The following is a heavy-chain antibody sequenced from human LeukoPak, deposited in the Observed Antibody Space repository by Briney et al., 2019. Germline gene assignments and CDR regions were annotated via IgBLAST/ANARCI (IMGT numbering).Heavy chain of an antibody. J-gene: IGHJ4*02. CDR2: IRYDESDK. CDR3: AKGKGCSSTSCYSFDY. D-gene: IGHD2-2*01. V-gene: IGHV3-30*02. CDR1: GFTFSSYG. Sequence: GSLRLSCVASGFTFSSYGMHWVRQAPGKGLEWVAFIRYDESDKYYPDSVKGRFTISRDTSKNTLYLQMNSLRAEDTAVYYCAKGKGCSSTSCYSFDYWGQGTLVTVSS.